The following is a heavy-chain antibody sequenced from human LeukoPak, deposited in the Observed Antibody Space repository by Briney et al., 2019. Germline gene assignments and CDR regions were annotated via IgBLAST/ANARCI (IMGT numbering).Heavy chain of an antibody. CDR3: TRNWGGLGL. CDR2: INSDGSST. CDR1: GFTFSSYW. V-gene: IGHV3-74*01. Sequence: GGSLRLSCAASGFTFSSYWIYWVRQAPGKGLVWVSHINSDGSSTNYADSVKGRFTISRDNAKNTLYLQMNSLRAEDTAVYYCTRNWGGLGLWGQRTLVTVSS. J-gene: IGHJ4*02. D-gene: IGHD3-16*01.